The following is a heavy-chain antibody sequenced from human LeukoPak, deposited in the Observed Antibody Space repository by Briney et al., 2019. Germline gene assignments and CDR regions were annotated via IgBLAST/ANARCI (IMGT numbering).Heavy chain of an antibody. CDR1: GFTFSDYY. CDR3: ARDLRFGIMITFGDVFDY. J-gene: IGHJ4*02. V-gene: IGHV3-11*04. D-gene: IGHD3-16*01. CDR2: ISSSGSTI. Sequence: PGGSLRLSCAASGFTFSDYYMSWIRQAPGKGLEWVSYISSSGSTIYYADSVKGRFTISRDNAKNSLYLQMNSLRAEDTAVYYCARDLRFGIMITFGDVFDYWGRGTLVTVSS.